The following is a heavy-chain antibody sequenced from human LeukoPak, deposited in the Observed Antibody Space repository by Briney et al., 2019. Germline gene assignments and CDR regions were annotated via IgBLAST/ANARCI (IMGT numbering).Heavy chain of an antibody. Sequence: SETLSLTCAVYGGSFSGYYWSWIRQPPGKGLEGIGEINHSGSTNYNPSLKSRVTISVDTSKNQFSLKLSSVTAADTAVYYCARQGSSWYRYFDYWGQGTLVTVSS. D-gene: IGHD6-13*01. CDR3: ARQGSSWYRYFDY. J-gene: IGHJ4*02. CDR1: GGSFSGYY. CDR2: INHSGST. V-gene: IGHV4-34*01.